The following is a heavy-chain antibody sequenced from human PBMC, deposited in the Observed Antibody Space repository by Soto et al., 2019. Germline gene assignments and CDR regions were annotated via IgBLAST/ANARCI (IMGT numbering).Heavy chain of an antibody. CDR2: IIPFFRKT. J-gene: IGHJ6*02. Sequence: QDHLVQSGAEVRKPGSSVKVSCKASGGTLSNSTINWVRQAPGQGLEWMGGIIPFFRKTHYTENFQGRVTIIADESPRTVYVELSSLRSEYTAVYYCARGRAPYYALDVWGQGTTVTVSS. CDR3: ARGRAPYYALDV. CDR1: GGTLSNST. V-gene: IGHV1-69*12.